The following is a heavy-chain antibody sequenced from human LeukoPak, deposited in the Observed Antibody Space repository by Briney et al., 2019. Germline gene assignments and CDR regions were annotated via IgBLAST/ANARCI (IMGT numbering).Heavy chain of an antibody. CDR1: GGSISNSSYY. CDR2: IYYSGST. D-gene: IGHD3-10*01. V-gene: IGHV4-39*01. Sequence: SETLSLTCTVSGGSISNSSYYWGWIRQPPGKGLEWIGSIYYSGSTYYNPSLKSRVTISVDTSKNQFSLKLSSVTAADTAVYYCARLPRITLVRGVIIGLDNWGQGTLVTVSS. J-gene: IGHJ4*02. CDR3: ARLPRITLVRGVIIGLDN.